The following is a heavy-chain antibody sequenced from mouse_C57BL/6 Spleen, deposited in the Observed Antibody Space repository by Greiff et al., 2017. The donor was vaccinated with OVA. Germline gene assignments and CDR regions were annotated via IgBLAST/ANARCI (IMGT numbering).Heavy chain of an antibody. CDR3: ARGSYYYGSSYDAMDY. CDR2: INPNNGGT. V-gene: IGHV1-18*01. CDR1: GYTFTDYN. Sequence: EVHLVESGPELVKPGASVKIPCKASGYTFTDYNMDWVKQSHGKSLEWIGDINPNNGGTIYNQKFKGKATLTVDKSSSTAYMELRSLTSEDTAVYYCARGSYYYGSSYDAMDYWGQGTSVTVSS. D-gene: IGHD1-1*01. J-gene: IGHJ4*01.